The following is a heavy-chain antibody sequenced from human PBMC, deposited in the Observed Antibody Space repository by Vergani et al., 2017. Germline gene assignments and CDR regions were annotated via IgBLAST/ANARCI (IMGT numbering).Heavy chain of an antibody. D-gene: IGHD4-17*01. CDR3: ARGRSGDYVFNWFDP. J-gene: IGHJ5*02. CDR2: IIPIFGTA. V-gene: IGHV1-69*01. Sequence: QVQLVQSGAEVKQPGSSVKVSCKASGGTFSSYAISWVRQAPGQGLEWMGGIIPIFGTANYAQKFQGRVNITADDSTSTAYMELNSLRSEDTAVYYCARGRSGDYVFNWFDPWGQGTLVTVSS. CDR1: GGTFSSYA.